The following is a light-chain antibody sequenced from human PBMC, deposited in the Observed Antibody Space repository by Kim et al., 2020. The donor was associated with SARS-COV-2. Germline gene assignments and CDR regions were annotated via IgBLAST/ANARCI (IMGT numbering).Light chain of an antibody. J-gene: IGKJ4*01. CDR2: AAS. CDR3: QQASTYPLT. Sequence: ASVGDRVAITCRASQGISSSVAWYQQKPGEAPKLLVYAASTLQGGVSSRFSGSGSGTDFTLTISSLQPEDFATYYCQQASTYPLTFGGGTKVDIK. V-gene: IGKV1-9*01. CDR1: QGISSS.